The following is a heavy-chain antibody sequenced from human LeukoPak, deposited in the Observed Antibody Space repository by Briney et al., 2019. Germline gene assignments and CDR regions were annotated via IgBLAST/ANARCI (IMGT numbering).Heavy chain of an antibody. Sequence: PSETLPLTCTVSGGSISGSRYYWGWIRQPPGKGPEWIGSIYYSGSTYYNPSLKSRVTISVDTSKNQFSLKLSSVTAADAAVYYCATHGAPAVAGRDWFDPWGQGTLVTVSS. D-gene: IGHD6-19*01. V-gene: IGHV4-39*01. J-gene: IGHJ5*02. CDR2: IYYSGST. CDR1: GGSISGSRYY. CDR3: ATHGAPAVAGRDWFDP.